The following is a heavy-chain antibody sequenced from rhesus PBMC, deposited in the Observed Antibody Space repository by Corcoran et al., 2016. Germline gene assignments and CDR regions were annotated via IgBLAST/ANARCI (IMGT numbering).Heavy chain of an antibody. CDR3: ARNAYCSGTYCYLNSLDV. CDR2: IDGNHASP. V-gene: IGHV4-73*01. J-gene: IGHJ5-2*02. CDR1: GGSITGYY. D-gene: IGHD2-27*01. Sequence: QVKLQQWGEGLVKPSETLALTCAVYGGSITGYYWSWIREPPGKGLEGIGNIDGNHASPHYHPSLDHRVTMSKDTSTNQFSLTLSSVPAADTAVYYCARNAYCSGTYCYLNSLDVWGRGVLVTVSS.